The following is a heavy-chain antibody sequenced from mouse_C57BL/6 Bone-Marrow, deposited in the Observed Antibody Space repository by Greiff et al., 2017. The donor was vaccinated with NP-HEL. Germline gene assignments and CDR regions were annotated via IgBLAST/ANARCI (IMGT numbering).Heavy chain of an antibody. CDR2: IDPSDSYT. J-gene: IGHJ1*03. CDR3: ARSYYSHYWYFDV. Sequence: QVQLQQPGAELVMPGASVKLSCKASGYTFTSYWMHWVKQRPGQGLEWIGEIDPSDSYTNYNQKFKGKSTLTVDKSSSTAYMQLSSLTSEDSAVYYCARSYYSHYWYFDVWGTGTTVTVSS. V-gene: IGHV1-69*01. D-gene: IGHD2-12*01. CDR1: GYTFTSYW.